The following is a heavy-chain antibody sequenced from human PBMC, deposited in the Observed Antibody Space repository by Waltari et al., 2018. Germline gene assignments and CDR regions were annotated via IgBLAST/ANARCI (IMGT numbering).Heavy chain of an antibody. D-gene: IGHD1-26*01. Sequence: EVQLVESGGDLVQPGGSLRLSCAASGFTFSSYEMNWVRQAPGKGLEWGSYISSSGRTIYYADSVKGRFTISRDNANNSLYLQMNSLRAEDTAVYYCALAHYRWGQGTLVTVSS. CDR1: GFTFSSYE. J-gene: IGHJ4*02. CDR3: ALAHYR. V-gene: IGHV3-48*03. CDR2: ISSSGRTI.